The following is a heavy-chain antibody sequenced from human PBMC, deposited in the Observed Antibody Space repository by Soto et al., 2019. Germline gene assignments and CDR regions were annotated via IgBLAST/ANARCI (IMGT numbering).Heavy chain of an antibody. CDR3: ARGATYYDFWSGYYTDYFDY. Sequence: GASVKVSCKASGGTFSSYAISWVRQAPGQGLEWMGGIIPIFGTANYAQKFQGRVTITADESTSTAYMELSSLRSEDTAVYYCARGATYYDFWSGYYTDYFDYWGQGTLVTVSS. CDR2: IIPIFGTA. CDR1: GGTFSSYA. V-gene: IGHV1-69*13. J-gene: IGHJ4*02. D-gene: IGHD3-3*01.